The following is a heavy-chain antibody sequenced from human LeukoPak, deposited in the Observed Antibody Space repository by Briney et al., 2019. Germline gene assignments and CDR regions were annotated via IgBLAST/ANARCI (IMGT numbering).Heavy chain of an antibody. CDR3: ARKYGSGSYYYAQPSDY. J-gene: IGHJ4*02. CDR1: GYTFTGYY. CDR2: INPNSGGT. D-gene: IGHD3-10*01. V-gene: IGHV1-2*02. Sequence: ASVKVSCKASGYTFTGYYMHWVRQAPGQGLEWMGWINPNSGGTNYAQKFQGRVTMTRDTSISTAYMELSRLRSDDTAVYYCARKYGSGSYYYAQPSDYWGQGTLVTVSS.